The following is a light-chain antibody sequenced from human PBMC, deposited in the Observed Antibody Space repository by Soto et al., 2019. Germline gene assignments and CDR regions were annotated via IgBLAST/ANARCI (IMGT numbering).Light chain of an antibody. J-gene: IGLJ3*02. Sequence: QSALTQPASVSGSPGQSITISCTGTSSDVGDYNYVSWYQQHPGKAPKLMIYEVSNRPSGVSNRFSGSKSGNTASLTISGLQAEDEADYYCCSYTSTSTRWVFGGGTKVTVL. CDR1: SSDVGDYNY. V-gene: IGLV2-14*01. CDR2: EVS. CDR3: CSYTSTSTRWV.